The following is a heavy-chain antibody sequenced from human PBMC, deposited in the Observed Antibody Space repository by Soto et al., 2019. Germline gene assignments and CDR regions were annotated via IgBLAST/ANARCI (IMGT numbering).Heavy chain of an antibody. D-gene: IGHD3-16*02. J-gene: IGHJ5*02. Sequence: SEALSLPCPVSGCSISSYYWSWIRQPPGKGLEWIGYIYYSGSTNYNPSLESRVTISVDTSKNQFSLKLSSVTAAGTAVYYCARGLIVGFDPWGQGTLVTVSS. V-gene: IGHV4-59*01. CDR2: IYYSGST. CDR1: GCSISSYY. CDR3: ARGLIVGFDP.